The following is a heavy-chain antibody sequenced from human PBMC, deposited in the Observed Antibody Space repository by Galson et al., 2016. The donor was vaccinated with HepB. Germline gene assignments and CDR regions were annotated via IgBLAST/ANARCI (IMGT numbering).Heavy chain of an antibody. CDR3: ARKGTAVAVDY. CDR2: ISAYNGDT. D-gene: IGHD6-19*01. Sequence: SVKVSCKASGYTFTSYGMSWVRQAPGQGLEWMGWISAYNGDTKYAQKLQGRVTMTTDTSTSTAYMELRSLRSGDTAVYYCARKGTAVAVDYWGQGTLGTVSS. J-gene: IGHJ4*02. V-gene: IGHV1-18*01. CDR1: GYTFTSYG.